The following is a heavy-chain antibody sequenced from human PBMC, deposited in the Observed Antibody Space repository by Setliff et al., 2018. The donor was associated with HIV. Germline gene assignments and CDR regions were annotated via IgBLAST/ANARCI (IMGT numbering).Heavy chain of an antibody. D-gene: IGHD3-22*01. V-gene: IGHV4-34*01. CDR3: ARLTTTYYYDSSAYYNPV. CDR2: INHSGST. Sequence: PSETLSLTCAVYGGSFSGYYWSWIRQPPGKGLEWIGEINHSGSTNYNPSLKSRVTISVDTSKNRFSLKLSSVTAADTAVFYCARLTTTYYYDSSAYYNPVWGQGTLVTAPQ. CDR1: GGSFSGYY. J-gene: IGHJ4*02.